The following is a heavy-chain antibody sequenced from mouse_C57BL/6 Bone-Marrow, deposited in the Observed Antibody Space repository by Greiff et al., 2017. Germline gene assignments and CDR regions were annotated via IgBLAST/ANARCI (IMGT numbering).Heavy chain of an antibody. Sequence: EVQLQQSGAELVRPGASVKLSCTASGFNIKDDYMHWVKQRPEQGLEWIGWFDPENGDTEYASKFQGKATITADTSSNTAYLQLSSLTSEDTAVYYCTTYGPYAMDYWGQGTSVTVSS. CDR1: GFNIKDDY. D-gene: IGHD1-2*01. CDR2: FDPENGDT. CDR3: TTYGPYAMDY. V-gene: IGHV14-4*01. J-gene: IGHJ4*01.